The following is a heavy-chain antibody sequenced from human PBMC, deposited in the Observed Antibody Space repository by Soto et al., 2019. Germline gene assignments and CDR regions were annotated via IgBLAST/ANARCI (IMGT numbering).Heavy chain of an antibody. Sequence: QVQLVESGGGVVQPGGSLRLSCAASGFIFSGYAMHWVRQAPGKGLEWVAVISYDGNTQYYADSVKGRFTVSRDNSNNILYVKMTNLRDEDTAMYYCAKETNAYEINFWGQGTLVTVSP. CDR3: AKETNAYEINF. D-gene: IGHD3-9*01. J-gene: IGHJ4*02. V-gene: IGHV3-30-3*01. CDR1: GFIFSGYA. CDR2: ISYDGNTQ.